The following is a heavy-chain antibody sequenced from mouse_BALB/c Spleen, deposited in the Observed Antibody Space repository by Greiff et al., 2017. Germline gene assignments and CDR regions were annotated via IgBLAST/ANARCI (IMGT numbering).Heavy chain of an antibody. D-gene: IGHD1-2*01. Sequence: EVMLVESGGGLVKPGGSLKLSCAASGFAFSSYDMSWVRQTPEKRLEWVAYISSGGGSTYYPDTVKGRFTISRDNAKNTLYLQMSSLKSEDTAMYYCARGEELLRLSWFAYWGQGTLVTVSA. J-gene: IGHJ3*01. CDR1: GFAFSSYD. CDR3: ARGEELLRLSWFAY. CDR2: ISSGGGST. V-gene: IGHV5-12-1*01.